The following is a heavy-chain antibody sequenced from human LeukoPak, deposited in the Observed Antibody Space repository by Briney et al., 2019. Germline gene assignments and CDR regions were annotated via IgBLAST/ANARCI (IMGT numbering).Heavy chain of an antibody. CDR3: ARSVRAVAGTIDY. CDR1: GGSIISYY. J-gene: IGHJ4*02. V-gene: IGHV4-4*07. Sequence: PSETLSLTCSVSGGSIISYYWSWIRQPAGKGLEWIGRIYTSGSTNCNPSLKSRVTMSVDTSKNQFSLKLSSVTAADTAVYYCARSVRAVAGTIDYWGQGTLVTVSS. D-gene: IGHD6-19*01. CDR2: IYTSGST.